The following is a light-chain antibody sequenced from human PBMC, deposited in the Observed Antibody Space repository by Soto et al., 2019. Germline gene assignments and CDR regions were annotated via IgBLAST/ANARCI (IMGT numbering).Light chain of an antibody. CDR1: SSDVGGYNY. CDR3: SSYTSSSTPYVV. V-gene: IGLV2-14*01. CDR2: DVS. Sequence: QSALTQPASVSGSPGQSITISCTGTSSDVGGYNYVSWYQQRPGKAPKLMIYDVSNRPSGVSNRFSGSKSGNTASLTISGLQAEDEADYYCSSYTSSSTPYVVFGGGTKVTVL. J-gene: IGLJ2*01.